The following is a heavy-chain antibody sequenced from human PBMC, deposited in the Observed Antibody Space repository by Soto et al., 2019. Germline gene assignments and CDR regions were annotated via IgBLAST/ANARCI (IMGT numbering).Heavy chain of an antibody. CDR2: ISGSGGST. J-gene: IGHJ3*02. Sequence: GGSLRLSCAASGFTFSSYAVSWVRQAPGKGLEWVSAISGSGGSTYYADSVKGRFTISRDNSKNTLYLQMNSLRAEDTAVYYCAKGGGYYDILTGYYAGDAFDIWGQGTMVTVSS. D-gene: IGHD3-9*01. V-gene: IGHV3-23*01. CDR1: GFTFSSYA. CDR3: AKGGGYYDILTGYYAGDAFDI.